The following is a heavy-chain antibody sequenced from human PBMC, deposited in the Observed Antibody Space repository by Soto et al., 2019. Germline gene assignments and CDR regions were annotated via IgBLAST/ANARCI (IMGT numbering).Heavy chain of an antibody. Sequence: QVQLVQSGGEVKKPGASVNVSCKASGYTFTTFGITWVRQAPGQGLEWMGWISTSTGNTNYAQKLQGRVTLTTDTSTRTAYLELRSLTSDDTAVYYCARSPRVIVAAKGTLDYWGQGTLVTVSS. V-gene: IGHV1-18*04. CDR2: ISTSTGNT. CDR3: ARSPRVIVAAKGTLDY. CDR1: GYTFTTFG. D-gene: IGHD5-12*01. J-gene: IGHJ4*02.